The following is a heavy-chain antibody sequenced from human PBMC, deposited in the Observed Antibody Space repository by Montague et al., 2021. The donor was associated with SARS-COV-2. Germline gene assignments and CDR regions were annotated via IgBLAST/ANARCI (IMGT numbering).Heavy chain of an antibody. V-gene: IGHV4-61*02. CDR2: VYISGST. J-gene: IGHJ5*01. CDR3: ARVSGYGSGSSFNWFDS. CDR1: GDSINNVNYF. D-gene: IGHD3-10*01. Sequence: TLSLTCSVFGDSINNVNYFWSWIWQPAGKGLEWIGRVYISGSTDQNPSLKSRVTMLLDKSANELNLQVTSVTVADTAVYYCARVSGYGSGSSFNWFDSWGQGLVVTVSS.